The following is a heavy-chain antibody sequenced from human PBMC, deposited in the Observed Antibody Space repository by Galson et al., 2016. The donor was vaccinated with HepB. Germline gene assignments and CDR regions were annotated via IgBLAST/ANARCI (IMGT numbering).Heavy chain of an antibody. CDR2: IYYSGSI. CDR3: AREGSAEQWLVERRYFQH. V-gene: IGHV4-39*02. Sequence: SETLSLTCSVSGGSISSITYYWGWIRQPPGKGLEWIGSIYYSGSIYYNPSLKSRVTISVDTSKNQFSLKLNSVTAADTAVYYCAREGSAEQWLVERRYFQHWGQGALVTVSS. D-gene: IGHD6-19*01. CDR1: GGSISSITYY. J-gene: IGHJ1*01.